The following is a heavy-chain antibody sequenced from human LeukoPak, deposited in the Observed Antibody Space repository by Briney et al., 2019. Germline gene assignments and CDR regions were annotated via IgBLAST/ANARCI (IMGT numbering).Heavy chain of an antibody. V-gene: IGHV4-4*07. CDR1: GGSISSYY. CDR2: IYTSGST. J-gene: IGHJ3*02. Sequence: SETLSLTCTVSGGSISSYYWSWIRQPAGKGLEWIGRIYTSGSTNYNPSLKSRVTMSVDTSKNQFSLKLSSVTAADTAVYYCARPGTASGNDAFDIWGQGTMVTVSS. D-gene: IGHD4-23*01. CDR3: ARPGTASGNDAFDI.